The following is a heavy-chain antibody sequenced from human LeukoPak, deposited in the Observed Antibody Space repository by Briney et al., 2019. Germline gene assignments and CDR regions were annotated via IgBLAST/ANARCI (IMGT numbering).Heavy chain of an antibody. CDR3: ARGRGYSGYRDY. Sequence: GASVKVSCKASAYTLTSYDINWVRQAPGQGLEWMGWMNPNSGNTDCAQKFEGRVIMTRNTYISTAYMELSSLRSEDTDVYYCARGRGYSGYRDYWGQGTLVTVSS. J-gene: IGHJ4*02. CDR2: MNPNSGNT. D-gene: IGHD5-12*01. CDR1: AYTLTSYD. V-gene: IGHV1-8*01.